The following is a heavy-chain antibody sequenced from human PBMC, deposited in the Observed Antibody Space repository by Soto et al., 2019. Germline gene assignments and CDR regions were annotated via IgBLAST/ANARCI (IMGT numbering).Heavy chain of an antibody. CDR1: GFTFDDYA. CDR2: ISWNSSSI. V-gene: IGHV3-9*01. D-gene: IGHD2-8*01. J-gene: IGHJ6*03. Sequence: EVQLVESGGGLVQPGRSLRLSCAASGFTFDDYAMHWVRQAPGKGLEWVSGISWNSSSIGYADSVKGRFTISRDNAKNSLYLQMNSLRAEDTALYYCAKGMGYHYYYYMDVWGKGTTVTVSS. CDR3: AKGMGYHYYYYMDV.